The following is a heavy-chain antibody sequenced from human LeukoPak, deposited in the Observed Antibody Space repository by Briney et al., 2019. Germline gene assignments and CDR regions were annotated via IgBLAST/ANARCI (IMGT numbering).Heavy chain of an antibody. CDR3: ARDGVVAINWFDP. Sequence: PSETLSLTCTVSGGSISSVNYYWGWIRQPPGKGLEWIGSIYYSGTTYYNPSLKSRVTISVDTSKNQFSLKLGSVTAADTAVYYCARDGVVAINWFDPWGQGTLVTVSS. D-gene: IGHD3-22*01. CDR1: GGSISSVNYY. CDR2: IYYSGTT. V-gene: IGHV4-39*02. J-gene: IGHJ5*02.